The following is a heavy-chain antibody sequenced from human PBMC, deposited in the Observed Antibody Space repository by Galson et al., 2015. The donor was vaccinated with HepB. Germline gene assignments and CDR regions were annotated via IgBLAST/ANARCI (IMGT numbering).Heavy chain of an antibody. CDR3: AKDYSGWYLGKFDY. V-gene: IGHV3-23*01. J-gene: IGHJ4*02. D-gene: IGHD6-19*01. CDR1: GFTFSSYA. Sequence: SLRLSCAASGFTFSSYAMSWVRQAPGKGLEWVSAISGSGGSTYYADSVKGRFTISRDNSKNTLYLQMNSLRAGDTAVYYCAKDYSGWYLGKFDYWGQGTLVTVSS. CDR2: ISGSGGST.